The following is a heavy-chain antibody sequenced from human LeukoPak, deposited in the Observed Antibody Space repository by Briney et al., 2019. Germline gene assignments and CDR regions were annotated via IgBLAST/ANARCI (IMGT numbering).Heavy chain of an antibody. J-gene: IGHJ4*02. CDR1: GGSISNYY. V-gene: IGHV4-59*08. CDR3: AGHHPRNTVDF. D-gene: IGHD2/OR15-2a*01. Sequence: PSETLSLTCTVSGGSISNYYWCWIRQPPGKGLEWIGYIYYSGRINYNPSLKSRVTISVDTSKNQFSLKLSSVTAADTAVYYCAGHHPRNTVDFWGQGTLVTVSS. CDR2: IYYSGRI.